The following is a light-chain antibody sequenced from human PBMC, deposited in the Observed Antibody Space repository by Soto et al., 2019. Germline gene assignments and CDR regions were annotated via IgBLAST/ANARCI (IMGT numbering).Light chain of an antibody. CDR2: SAS. Sequence: EIVLTQSPGTLSLSPGERATLSCRASQSVSTSYLAWYQQKPGQAPRLLIYSASSRATGIPDRFSGSGSGTDFTLTISRLEPEDFAVYYCQLYDSSLYTFGQGTGLEIK. V-gene: IGKV3-20*01. J-gene: IGKJ2*01. CDR3: QLYDSSLYT. CDR1: QSVSTSY.